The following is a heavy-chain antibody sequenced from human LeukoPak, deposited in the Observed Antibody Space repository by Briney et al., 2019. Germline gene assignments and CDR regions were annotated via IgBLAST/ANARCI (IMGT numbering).Heavy chain of an antibody. CDR2: ISGSGGST. CDR3: AKVAAIVVVPAAADY. D-gene: IGHD2-2*01. CDR1: GFTFSSYA. J-gene: IGHJ4*02. Sequence: GGSLRLSCAASGFTFSSYAMSWVRQAPGKGLEWVSAISGSGGSTYYADSVKGRFTISRDNSKDTLYLQMNSLKAEDTAVYYCAKVAAIVVVPAAADYWGQGTLVTVSS. V-gene: IGHV3-23*01.